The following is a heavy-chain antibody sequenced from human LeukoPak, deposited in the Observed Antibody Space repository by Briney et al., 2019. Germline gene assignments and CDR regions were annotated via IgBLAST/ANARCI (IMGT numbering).Heavy chain of an antibody. CDR3: AIRDGGAFDY. V-gene: IGHV3-23*01. CDR2: ISGSGGST. J-gene: IGHJ4*02. CDR1: GFTLRSYG. Sequence: GGSLRLSCVASGFTLRSYGLNWVRQAPGKGLEWVSAISGSGGSTYYADSVKGRFTISRDNSKNTLYLQMNSLRAEDTAVYYCAIRDGGAFDYWGQGTLVTVSS. D-gene: IGHD1-26*01.